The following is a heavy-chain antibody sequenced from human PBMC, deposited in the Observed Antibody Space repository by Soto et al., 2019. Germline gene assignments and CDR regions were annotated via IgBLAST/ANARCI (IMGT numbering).Heavy chain of an antibody. CDR2: INSGGTT. V-gene: IGHV3-23*01. CDR3: AKGFYYGSGSITLIDY. J-gene: IGHJ4*02. D-gene: IGHD3-10*01. Sequence: GGSLRLSCAASGFTFSSYSMNWVRQAPGKGLVWVSRINSGGTTYYADSVKGRFTISRDNSKNTLYRQMNSLRAEDTALYYCAKGFYYGSGSITLIDYWGQGTLVTVSS. CDR1: GFTFSSYS.